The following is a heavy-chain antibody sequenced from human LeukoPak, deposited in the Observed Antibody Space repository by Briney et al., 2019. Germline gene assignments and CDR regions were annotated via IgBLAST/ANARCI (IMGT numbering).Heavy chain of an antibody. Sequence: SETLSLTCTVSGGSISSSSYYWGWIRQPPGKGLEWIGSIYYSGSTYYNPSLKSRVTISVDTSKNQFSLKLSSVTAADTAVYYCARRATVVTAGWYCFDYWGQGTLVTVSS. CDR1: GGSISSSSYY. V-gene: IGHV4-39*01. CDR2: IYYSGST. CDR3: ARRATVVTAGWYCFDY. J-gene: IGHJ4*02. D-gene: IGHD4-23*01.